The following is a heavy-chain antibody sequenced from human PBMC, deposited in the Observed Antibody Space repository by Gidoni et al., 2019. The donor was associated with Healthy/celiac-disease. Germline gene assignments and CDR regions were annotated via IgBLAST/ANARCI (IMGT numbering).Heavy chain of an antibody. V-gene: IGHV3-48*01. CDR2: ISSSSSTI. D-gene: IGHD3-10*01. Sequence: EVQLVESGGGLVQPGRSLRLSCAASGFPFSSYSMNWVRQAPGKGLEWVSYISSSSSTIYYADSVKGRFTISRDNAKNSLYLQMNSLRAEDTAVYYCARGGHGSGSYYISYFDYWGQGTLVTVSS. CDR1: GFPFSSYS. CDR3: ARGGHGSGSYYISYFDY. J-gene: IGHJ4*02.